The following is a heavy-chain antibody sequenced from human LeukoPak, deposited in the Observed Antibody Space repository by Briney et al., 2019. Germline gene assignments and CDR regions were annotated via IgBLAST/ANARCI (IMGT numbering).Heavy chain of an antibody. D-gene: IGHD2/OR15-2a*01. Sequence: SETLSLTCAVYGGSFSGYYWSWIRQPPGKGLEWIGEINHSGSTNYNPSLKSRVTISADTSKNQFSLKLSSVTAADTAVYYCASESMNWFDPWGQGTLVTVSS. CDR3: ASESMNWFDP. J-gene: IGHJ5*02. CDR1: GGSFSGYY. V-gene: IGHV4-34*01. CDR2: INHSGST.